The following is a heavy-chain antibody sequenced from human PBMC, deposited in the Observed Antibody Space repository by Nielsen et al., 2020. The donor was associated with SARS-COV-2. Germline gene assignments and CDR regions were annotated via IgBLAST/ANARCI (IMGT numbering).Heavy chain of an antibody. CDR1: GYTFTSYA. CDR3: ARINRPDYGEDAFDI. CDR2: INAGNGNT. Sequence: ASVKVSCKASGYTFTSYAMHWVRQAPGQRLEWMGWINAGNGNTKYSQKFQGRVTITRDTSASTGYMELSSLRSEDTAVYYCARINRPDYGEDAFDIWGQGTMVTVSS. V-gene: IGHV1-3*01. D-gene: IGHD4-17*01. J-gene: IGHJ3*02.